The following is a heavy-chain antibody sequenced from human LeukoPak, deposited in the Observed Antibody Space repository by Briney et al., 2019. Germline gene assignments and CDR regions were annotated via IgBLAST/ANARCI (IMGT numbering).Heavy chain of an antibody. V-gene: IGHV1-69*13. CDR3: ARDYGYCSGGSCYPNWFDP. CDR2: IIPIFGTA. D-gene: IGHD2-15*01. Sequence: VASVKVSCKASGGTFSSYAISWVRQAPGQGLEWMGGIIPIFGTANYAQKFQGRVTITADESTSTAYMELSSLRSEDTAVYYCARDYGYCSGGSCYPNWFDPWGQGTLVTVSS. J-gene: IGHJ5*02. CDR1: GGTFSSYA.